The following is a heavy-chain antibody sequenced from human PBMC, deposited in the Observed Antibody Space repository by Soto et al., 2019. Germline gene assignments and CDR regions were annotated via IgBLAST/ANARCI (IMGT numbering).Heavy chain of an antibody. CDR3: ARRDQHPYYYYGMDV. J-gene: IGHJ6*02. V-gene: IGHV1-69*01. CDR1: GGTFSSYA. CDR2: LIPIFGTA. Sequence: QVQLVQSGAEVKKPGSSVKVSCKASGGTFSSYAISWVRQAPGQGLEWMGGLIPIFGTANYAQKLQGRVTITADESTSTPYMELSSLRSEDTAVYYCARRDQHPYYYYGMDVWGQGTTVTVSS.